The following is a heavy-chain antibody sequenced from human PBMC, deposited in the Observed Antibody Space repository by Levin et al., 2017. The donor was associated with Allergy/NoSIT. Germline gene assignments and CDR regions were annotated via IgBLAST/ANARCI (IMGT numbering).Heavy chain of an antibody. CDR3: ARADYYDSSGYYGY. Sequence: AASVKVSCKASGGTFSSYAISWVRQAPGQGLEWMGGIIPIFGTANYAQKFQGRVTITADKSTSTAYMELSSLRSEDTAVYYCARADYYDSSGYYGYWGQGTLVTVSS. CDR1: GGTFSSYA. CDR2: IIPIFGTA. D-gene: IGHD3-22*01. V-gene: IGHV1-69*06. J-gene: IGHJ4*02.